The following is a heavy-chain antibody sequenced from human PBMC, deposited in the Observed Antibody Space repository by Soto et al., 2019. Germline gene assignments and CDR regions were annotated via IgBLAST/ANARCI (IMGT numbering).Heavy chain of an antibody. D-gene: IGHD6-13*01. CDR3: ARMGGQQLVGYYGMDV. Sequence: ASVKVSCKASGYTFTGYYMHWVRQAPGQGLEWMGWINPNSGGTNYAQKFQGRVTMTRDTSISRAYMELSRMRSDDTAVYYCARMGGQQLVGYYGMDVWGQGTTVTVSS. J-gene: IGHJ6*02. CDR2: INPNSGGT. V-gene: IGHV1-2*02. CDR1: GYTFTGYY.